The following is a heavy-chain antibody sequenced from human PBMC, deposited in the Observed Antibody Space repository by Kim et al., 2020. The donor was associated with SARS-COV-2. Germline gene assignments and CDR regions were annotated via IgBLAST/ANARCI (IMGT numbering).Heavy chain of an antibody. CDR3: ARLEFDLDRYCSGGSCGLGDY. Sequence: GESLKISCKGSGYSFTSYWISWVRQMPGKGLEWMGRIDPSDSYTNYSPSFQGHVTISADKSISTAYLQWSSLKASDTAMYYCARLEFDLDRYCSGGSCGLGDYWGQGTLVTVSS. V-gene: IGHV5-10-1*01. D-gene: IGHD2-15*01. CDR1: GYSFTSYW. J-gene: IGHJ4*02. CDR2: IDPSDSYT.